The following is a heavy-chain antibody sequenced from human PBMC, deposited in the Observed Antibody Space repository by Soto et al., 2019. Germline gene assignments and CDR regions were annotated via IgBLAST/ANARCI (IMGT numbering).Heavy chain of an antibody. CDR3: ARDHHYNWNYFGYYYYMDV. CDR1: GFTFSDYY. D-gene: IGHD1-7*01. V-gene: IGHV3-11*01. CDR2: ISSSGSTI. Sequence: GGSLRLSCAASGFTFSDYYMSWIRQAPGKGLEWVSYISSSGSTIYYADSVKGRFTISRDNAKNSLYLQMNSLRAEDTAVYYCARDHHYNWNYFGYYYYMDVWGKGTTVTVSS. J-gene: IGHJ6*03.